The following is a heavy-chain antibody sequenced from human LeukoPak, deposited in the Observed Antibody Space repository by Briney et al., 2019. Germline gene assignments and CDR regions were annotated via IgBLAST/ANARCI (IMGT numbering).Heavy chain of an antibody. Sequence: SVKVSCKASGGTFSSYAISWVRQAPGQGLEWMGGIIPIFGTANYAQKFQGRVTITADESTSTAYMELSSLRSEDTAVYYCASNFYDSSGYPDYWGQGTLVTVSS. D-gene: IGHD3-22*01. CDR1: GGTFSSYA. CDR3: ASNFYDSSGYPDY. J-gene: IGHJ4*02. V-gene: IGHV1-69*01. CDR2: IIPIFGTA.